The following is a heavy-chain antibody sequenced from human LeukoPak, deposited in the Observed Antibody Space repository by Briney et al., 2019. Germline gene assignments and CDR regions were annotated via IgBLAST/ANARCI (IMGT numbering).Heavy chain of an antibody. CDR1: GASFTNYY. Sequence: SETLSLTCTVSGASFTNYYWSWVRQPPGKGLEWFGYISYSGTTNYNPSLKSRVTMSVDTSKNQFSLKLSSVTAADTAVYYCARDRGVVPAPNYMDVWGKGTTVTVSS. CDR2: ISYSGTT. J-gene: IGHJ6*03. V-gene: IGHV4-59*12. D-gene: IGHD2-2*01. CDR3: ARDRGVVPAPNYMDV.